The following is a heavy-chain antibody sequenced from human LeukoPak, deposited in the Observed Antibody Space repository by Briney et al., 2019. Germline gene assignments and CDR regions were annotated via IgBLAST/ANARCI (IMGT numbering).Heavy chain of an antibody. V-gene: IGHV4-4*09. CDR2: IYTSGST. D-gene: IGHD2-2*01. CDR1: GSISGYY. J-gene: IGHJ3*02. CDR3: ARQKCTSASCLTKNAFDI. Sequence: SETLSLPCTVSGSISGYYWSWIRQHPGKGLEWIGYIYTSGSTNYNPSLESRVTISVDTSKNQFSLDLSSVTAADTAVYYCARQKCTSASCLTKNAFDIWGQGTMVTVSS.